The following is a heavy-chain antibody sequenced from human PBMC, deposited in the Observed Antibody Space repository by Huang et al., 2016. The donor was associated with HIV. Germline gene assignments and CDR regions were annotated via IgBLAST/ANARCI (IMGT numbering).Heavy chain of an antibody. V-gene: IGHV5-51*01. D-gene: IGHD2-15*01. J-gene: IGHJ6*02. CDR1: GYRFRSNW. CDR2: ISPGDDEP. Sequence: EVQLVQSGAEVKKPGESLKISCKGSGYRFRSNWIGGVRQMPGKGLGWMACISPGDDEPRYSPSFPGQVTVTADKSINTAHLQWSSLKASDTAMYYCARLIGAPAFYYGLDVWGQGTTVTVSS. CDR3: ARLIGAPAFYYGLDV.